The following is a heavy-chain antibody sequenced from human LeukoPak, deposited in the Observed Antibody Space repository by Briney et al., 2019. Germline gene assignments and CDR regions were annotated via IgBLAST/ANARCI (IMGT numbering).Heavy chain of an antibody. V-gene: IGHV3-21*01. CDR1: GFTFSSYS. D-gene: IGHD1-26*01. CDR2: ISSSSSYI. CDR3: AKGDGGSYQYYFDY. Sequence: GGSLRLSCAASGFTFSSYSMNWVRQAPGKGLEWVSSISSSSSYIYYADSVKGRFTISRDNAKNSLYLQMNSLRAEDTAVYYCAKGDGGSYQYYFDYWGQGTLVTVSS. J-gene: IGHJ4*02.